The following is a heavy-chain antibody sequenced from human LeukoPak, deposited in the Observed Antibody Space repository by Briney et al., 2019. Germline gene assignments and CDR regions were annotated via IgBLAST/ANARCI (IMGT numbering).Heavy chain of an antibody. D-gene: IGHD6-13*01. J-gene: IGHJ4*02. CDR3: AKDNWLAAAVTFFDY. CDR2: ISYDGSNK. CDR1: GFTFSSYG. V-gene: IGHV3-30*18. Sequence: GRSLRLSCAASGFTFSSYGMHWVRQAPGKGLEWVAVISYDGSNKYYADSVKGRFTISRDNSKNTLYLQMNSLRAEDTAVYYCAKDNWLAAAVTFFDYWGQGTLVTVSS.